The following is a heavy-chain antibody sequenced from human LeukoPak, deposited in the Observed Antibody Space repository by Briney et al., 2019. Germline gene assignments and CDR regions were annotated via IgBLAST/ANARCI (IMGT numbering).Heavy chain of an antibody. Sequence: SETLSLTCTVSGGSISSGDYYWSWIRQPPGKGLEWIEYIYYSGSTYYNPSLKSRVTISVDTSKNQFSLKLSSVTAADTAVYYCARTLIVGATVDYWGQGTLVTVSS. CDR3: ARTLIVGATVDY. V-gene: IGHV4-30-4*08. J-gene: IGHJ4*02. CDR2: IYYSGST. CDR1: GGSISSGDYY. D-gene: IGHD1-26*01.